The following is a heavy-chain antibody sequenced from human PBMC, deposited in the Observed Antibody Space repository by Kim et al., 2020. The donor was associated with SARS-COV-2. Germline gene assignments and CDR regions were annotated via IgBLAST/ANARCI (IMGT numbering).Heavy chain of an antibody. J-gene: IGHJ4*02. CDR2: ISYDGSNK. V-gene: IGHV3-30-3*01. CDR3: ARERGEDDGDC. Sequence: GGSLRLSCAASGFTFSSYAMHWVRQAPGKGLEWVAVISYDGSNKYYADSVKGRFTIARDNSKNTLYLQMNSLRAEDTAVYYCARERGEDDGDCWGQGTLVTVSS. D-gene: IGHD1-1*01. CDR1: GFTFSSYA.